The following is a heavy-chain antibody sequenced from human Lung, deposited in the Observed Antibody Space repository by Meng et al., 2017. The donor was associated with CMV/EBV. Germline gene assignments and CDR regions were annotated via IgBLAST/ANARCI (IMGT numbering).Heavy chain of an antibody. V-gene: IGHV4-34*01. CDR2: INHSGST. CDR3: ARAFGGTIFGVVNYYYGMDV. J-gene: IGHJ6*02. Sequence: LXCAVYGGXFSGYYWSWIRQPPGKGLEWIGEINHSGSTNYNPSLKSRVTISVDTSKNQFSLKLSSVTAADTAVYYCARAFGGTIFGVVNYYYGMDVWXQGTTVTVSS. D-gene: IGHD3-3*01. CDR1: GGXFSGYY.